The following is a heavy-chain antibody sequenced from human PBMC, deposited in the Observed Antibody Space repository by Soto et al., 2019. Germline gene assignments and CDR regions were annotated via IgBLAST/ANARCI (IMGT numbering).Heavy chain of an antibody. CDR3: ARDITWRESHP. Sequence: QVQLVQSGAEVKKPGASVKVSCKASGYNFMSHAVHWVRQAPGQRIEWLGWINAGSGHTKYSQKFQDRVTLTMDTSATTVYMELSSLTSEDTAVYFCARDITWRESHPWGQGILVTVSS. V-gene: IGHV1-3*01. CDR1: GYNFMSHA. CDR2: INAGSGHT. J-gene: IGHJ5*02. D-gene: IGHD3-16*01.